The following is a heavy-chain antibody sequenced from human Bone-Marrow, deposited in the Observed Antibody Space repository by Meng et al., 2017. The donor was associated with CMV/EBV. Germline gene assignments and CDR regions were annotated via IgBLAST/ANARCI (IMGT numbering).Heavy chain of an antibody. J-gene: IGHJ6*02. CDR1: GGSISSSSYY. CDR2: IYYSGST. V-gene: IGHV4-39*07. Sequence: GSLRLSCTVSGGSISSSSYYWGWIRQPPGKGLEWIGSIYYSGSTYYNPSLKSRVTISVDTSKNQFSLKLSSVTAADTAVYYCARAPQNGYSSYYYYGTDVWGQGTTVTVSS. D-gene: IGHD6-13*01. CDR3: ARAPQNGYSSYYYYGTDV.